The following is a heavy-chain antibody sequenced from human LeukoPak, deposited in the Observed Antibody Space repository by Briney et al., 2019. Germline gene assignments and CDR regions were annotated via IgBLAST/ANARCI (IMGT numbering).Heavy chain of an antibody. CDR1: GFTFSDYA. Sequence: LSGGSLRLSCSASGFTFSDYAMHWVRQAPGKGLGYVSGINLNGGTTYNADSVKGRFTVSRDNSRNTLYLQMNSLRAEDTAIYYCARVYSSSSGYYYYGMDVWGQGTTVTVSS. J-gene: IGHJ6*02. D-gene: IGHD6-6*01. CDR3: ARVYSSSSGYYYYGMDV. V-gene: IGHV3-64*04. CDR2: INLNGGTT.